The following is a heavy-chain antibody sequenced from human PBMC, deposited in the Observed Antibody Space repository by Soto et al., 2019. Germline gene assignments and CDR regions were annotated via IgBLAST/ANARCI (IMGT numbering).Heavy chain of an antibody. CDR1: GGTFCDSA. V-gene: IGHV1-69*12. CDR3: ARDNDRQQVGGNYYYAIDV. D-gene: IGHD1-1*01. Sequence: QVQLVQSGAEVKKPGSSVTVSCKASGGTFCDSAISWVRQAPGQGLEWMGGIIPIFSTPDYAQKFQGRDTITADEATSTAYMELTSLRSEDTAVYYCARDNDRQQVGGNYYYAIDVWGQGTTVTVSS. CDR2: IIPIFSTP. J-gene: IGHJ6*02.